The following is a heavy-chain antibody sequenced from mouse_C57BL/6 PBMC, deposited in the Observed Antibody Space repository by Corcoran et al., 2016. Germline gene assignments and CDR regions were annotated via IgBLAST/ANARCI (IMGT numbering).Heavy chain of an antibody. Sequence: EVQLQQSGPELVKPGASVKISCKASGYTFTDYYMNWVKQSHGKSLEWIGDINPNNGGTSYNQKFKGKATLTVDKSSSTAYMELRSLTSEDSAVYYCAREGLGSSYPLDYWGQGTTLTVSS. CDR1: GYTFTDYY. D-gene: IGHD1-1*01. CDR2: INPNNGGT. CDR3: AREGLGSSYPLDY. V-gene: IGHV1-26*01. J-gene: IGHJ2*01.